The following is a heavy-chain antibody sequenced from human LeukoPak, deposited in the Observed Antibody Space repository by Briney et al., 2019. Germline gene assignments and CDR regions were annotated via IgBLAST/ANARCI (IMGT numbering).Heavy chain of an antibody. V-gene: IGHV3-74*01. CDR3: ARGGSDTAMAHDY. CDR2: INRDGSRT. D-gene: IGHD5-18*01. CDR1: GFTFSNHW. J-gene: IGHJ4*02. Sequence: GGSLRLSCAASGFTFSNHWMRWVRQAPGKGLMWVSRINRDGSRTDYADSVKGRFTISRDDAKNTLYLQVNSLRAEDTAVYFCARGGSDTAMAHDYWGQGTLVTVSS.